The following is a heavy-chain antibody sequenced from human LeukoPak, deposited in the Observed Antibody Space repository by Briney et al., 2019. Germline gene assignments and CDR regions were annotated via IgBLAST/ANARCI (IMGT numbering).Heavy chain of an antibody. Sequence: PPGGSLRLSCAASGFTVSTYWMTWVRQAPGKGLEWVANIKEDGSRKSYVDSVKGRFSISRDNTNNSLYLQMESLRAEDTAVYYCAIYTTTRGWLDPWGQGTLVTVSS. J-gene: IGHJ5*02. CDR2: IKEDGSRK. CDR3: AIYTTTRGWLDP. D-gene: IGHD2-2*02. V-gene: IGHV3-7*01. CDR1: GFTVSTYW.